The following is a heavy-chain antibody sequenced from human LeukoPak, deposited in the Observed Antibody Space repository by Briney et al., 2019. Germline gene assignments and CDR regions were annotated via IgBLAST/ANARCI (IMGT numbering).Heavy chain of an antibody. D-gene: IGHD5-12*01. CDR2: IYYSGST. Sequence: WVRQPPGKGLEWIGYIYYSGSTYYNPSLKSRVTISVDTSKNQFSLKLSSVTAADTAVYYCARVFSGVDYWGQGTLVTVSS. J-gene: IGHJ4*02. V-gene: IGHV4-30-4*08. CDR3: ARVFSGVDY.